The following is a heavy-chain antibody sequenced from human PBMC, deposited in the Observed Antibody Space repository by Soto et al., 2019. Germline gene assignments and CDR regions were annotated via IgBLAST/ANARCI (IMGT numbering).Heavy chain of an antibody. CDR2: IWYDGSNK. CDR1: GFTFSSYG. J-gene: IGHJ6*03. CDR3: ARDPWFGEPVGYMDV. D-gene: IGHD3-10*01. Sequence: PGGSLRLSCAASGFTFSSYGMHWVRQAPGKGLEWVAVIWYDGSNKYYADSVKGRFTISRDNSRNTLYLQMNSLRAEDTAVYYCARDPWFGEPVGYMDVWGKGTTVTVSS. V-gene: IGHV3-33*01.